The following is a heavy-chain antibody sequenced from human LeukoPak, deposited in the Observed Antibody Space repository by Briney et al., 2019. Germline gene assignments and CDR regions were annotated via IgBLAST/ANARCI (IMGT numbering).Heavy chain of an antibody. J-gene: IGHJ4*02. CDR3: ASKSTDHGELRFDC. CDR2: IYYTGTT. V-gene: IGHV4-59*01. D-gene: IGHD4-17*01. CDR1: GDSTNTYF. Sequence: SETLSLTCTISGDSTNTYFWSWIRQPPGKGLEWIGYIYYTGTTNYNPSLKSRVTISVDTSKNQFSLKVSSVTAADTGVYYCASKSTDHGELRFDCWGQGTLVTVSS.